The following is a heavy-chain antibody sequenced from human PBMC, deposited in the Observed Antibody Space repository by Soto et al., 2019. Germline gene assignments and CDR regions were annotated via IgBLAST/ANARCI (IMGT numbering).Heavy chain of an antibody. CDR1: GFTFSSYA. J-gene: IGHJ6*02. Sequence: HPGGSLRLSCAASGFTFSSYAMHWVRQAPGKGLEWVAVISYDGSNKYYADSVKGRFTISRDNSKNTLYLQMNSLRAEDTAVYYCARDRSVLTMVRCVIITYHYYYGMYVCGQGTTVPVSS. D-gene: IGHD3-10*01. CDR3: ARDRSVLTMVRCVIITYHYYYGMYV. V-gene: IGHV3-30-3*01. CDR2: ISYDGSNK.